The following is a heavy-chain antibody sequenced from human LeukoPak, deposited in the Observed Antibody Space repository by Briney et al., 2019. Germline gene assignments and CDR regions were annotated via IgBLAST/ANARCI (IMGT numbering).Heavy chain of an antibody. J-gene: IGHJ4*02. CDR2: ISWDGGST. V-gene: IGHV3-43D*03. D-gene: IGHD3-22*01. Sequence: GGSLRLSCAASGFTFDDYAMHWVRQAPGKGLEWVSLISWDGGSTYYADSVRGRFTISRDNSKSSLYLQMNSLRAEDTALYYCAKDMGDSSGYYYGGFDYWGQGTLVTVSS. CDR1: GFTFDDYA. CDR3: AKDMGDSSGYYYGGFDY.